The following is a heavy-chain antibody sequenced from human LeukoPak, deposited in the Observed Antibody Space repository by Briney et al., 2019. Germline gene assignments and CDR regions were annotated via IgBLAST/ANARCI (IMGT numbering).Heavy chain of an antibody. Sequence: PSETLSLTCVVYGGSFSGYYWSWIRQPPGKGLEWIGEINHSGSTNYNPSLKSRVTISVDTSKNQLSLKLSSVTAADTAMYYCARGSAYSSSWYGMKYNWFDPWGQGTLVTVSS. D-gene: IGHD6-13*01. V-gene: IGHV4-34*01. CDR3: ARGSAYSSSWYGMKYNWFDP. J-gene: IGHJ5*02. CDR1: GGSFSGYY. CDR2: INHSGST.